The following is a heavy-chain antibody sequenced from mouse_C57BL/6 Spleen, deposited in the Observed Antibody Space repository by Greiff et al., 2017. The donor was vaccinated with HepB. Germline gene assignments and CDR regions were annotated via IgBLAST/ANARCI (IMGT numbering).Heavy chain of an antibody. D-gene: IGHD1-1*01. CDR1: GYTFNSYW. CDR2: IDPSDSYT. CDR3: ARTVVATGDSMDY. J-gene: IGHJ4*01. Sequence: QVQLQQPGAELVMPGASVKLSCKASGYTFNSYWMHWVKQRPGQGLEWIGEIDPSDSYTNYNQKFKGKSTLTVDKSSSTAYMQLSSLTSEASAVYYCARTVVATGDSMDYWGQGTSVTVSS. V-gene: IGHV1-69*01.